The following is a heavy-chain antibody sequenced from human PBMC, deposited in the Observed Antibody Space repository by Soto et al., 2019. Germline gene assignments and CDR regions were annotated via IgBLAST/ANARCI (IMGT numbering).Heavy chain of an antibody. CDR2: LSGSGGSI. D-gene: IGHD6-13*01. CDR1: GVTFRSHA. Sequence: GGSQRLSSTASGVTFRSHAMTWVRQAPGKGLEWVSGLSGSGGSIYYADSVKGRFTISRDNSMNTLYLQMKTLRAEDTAVYYCAKASSSWYAGFFDLWGQGTPVTVSS. V-gene: IGHV3-23*01. CDR3: AKASSSWYAGFFDL. J-gene: IGHJ4*02.